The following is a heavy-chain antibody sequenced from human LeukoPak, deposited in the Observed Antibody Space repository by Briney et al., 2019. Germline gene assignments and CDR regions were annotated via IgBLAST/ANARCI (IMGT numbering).Heavy chain of an antibody. J-gene: IGHJ6*03. Sequence: ASVKVSCKASGYTFTGYYMHWVRQAPGQGLEWMGWINPNSGGTNYAQKFQGRVTMTRDTSISTAYMELSRLRSEDTAVYYCARAGVPSYYYYMDVWGKGTTVTVSS. CDR3: ARAGVPSYYYYMDV. D-gene: IGHD3-10*01. CDR1: GYTFTGYY. CDR2: INPNSGGT. V-gene: IGHV1-2*02.